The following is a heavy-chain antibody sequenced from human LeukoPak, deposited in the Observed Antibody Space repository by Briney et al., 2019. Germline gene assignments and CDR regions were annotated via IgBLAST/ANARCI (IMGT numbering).Heavy chain of an antibody. Sequence: SETLSLTCAVYGGSFSGYYWSWIRQPPGKGLEWIGEINHRGSTNYNPSLKSRVTISVDTSKIQFSLKLSSVTAADTAVYYCARYPVLLWVADYWGQGTLVTVSS. J-gene: IGHJ4*02. CDR3: ARYPVLLWVADY. V-gene: IGHV4-34*01. CDR2: INHRGST. D-gene: IGHD3-10*01. CDR1: GGSFSGYY.